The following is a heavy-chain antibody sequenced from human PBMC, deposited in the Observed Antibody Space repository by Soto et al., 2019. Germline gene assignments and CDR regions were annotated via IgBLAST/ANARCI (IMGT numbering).Heavy chain of an antibody. CDR1: GGSISSSSYY. CDR2: IYYSGST. Sequence: SETLSLTCTVSGGSISSSSYYWGWIRQPPGKGLEWIGSIYYSGSTYYNPSLKSRVTISVDTSKNQFSLKLSSVTAADTAVYYCARQASETGSGYDSGYYYGMDVWGQGTTVT. D-gene: IGHD5-12*01. CDR3: ARQASETGSGYDSGYYYGMDV. J-gene: IGHJ6*02. V-gene: IGHV4-39*01.